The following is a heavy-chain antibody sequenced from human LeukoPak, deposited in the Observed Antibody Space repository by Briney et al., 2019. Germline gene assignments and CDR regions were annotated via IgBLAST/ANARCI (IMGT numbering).Heavy chain of an antibody. Sequence: SETLSLTCAVYGGSFSGYYWSWIRQPPGKGLELIGEINHSGSTNYNPSLKSRVTISVDTSKNQFSLKLSSVTAADTAVYYCARAPPVLPGGNWFDPWGQGTLVTVSS. CDR2: INHSGST. J-gene: IGHJ5*02. CDR3: ARAPPVLPGGNWFDP. V-gene: IGHV4-34*01. CDR1: GGSFSGYY. D-gene: IGHD2-2*01.